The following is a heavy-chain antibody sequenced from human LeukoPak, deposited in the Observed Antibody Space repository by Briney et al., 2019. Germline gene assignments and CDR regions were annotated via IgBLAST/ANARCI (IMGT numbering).Heavy chain of an antibody. CDR1: GFTFSSYS. V-gene: IGHV3-48*01. CDR2: ISSSSSTI. CDR3: ARDIGWFDP. D-gene: IGHD2-15*01. Sequence: QSGGSLRLSCATSGFTFSSYSMNWVRQAPGKGLEWVSYISSSSSTIYYADSVKGRFTISRDNAKNSLYLQMNSLRAEDTAVYYCARDIGWFDPWGQGTLVTVSS. J-gene: IGHJ5*02.